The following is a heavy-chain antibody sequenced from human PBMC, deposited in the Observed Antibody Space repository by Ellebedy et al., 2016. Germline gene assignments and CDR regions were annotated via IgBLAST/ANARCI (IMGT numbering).Heavy chain of an antibody. J-gene: IGHJ4*02. Sequence: GGSLRLSCAASGFTFSSYAMHWVRQAPGKGLEWVAVISYDGSNKYYADSVKGRFTISRDNSKNTLYVQMNSLRAEDTAVYYCARSPQHFYYFDYWGQGTLVTVSS. CDR2: ISYDGSNK. CDR1: GFTFSSYA. V-gene: IGHV3-30-3*01. CDR3: ARSPQHFYYFDY. D-gene: IGHD3-3*02.